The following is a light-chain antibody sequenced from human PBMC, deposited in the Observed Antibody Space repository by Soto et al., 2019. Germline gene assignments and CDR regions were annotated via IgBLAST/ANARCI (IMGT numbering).Light chain of an antibody. CDR2: DVS. CDR3: SSYIRSSTTLVV. J-gene: IGLJ2*01. V-gene: IGLV2-14*01. Sequence: QSALTQPASVSGSPGQSITISCTGTSSDIGGYNYVSWYQQHAGKAPKLMIYDVSSRPSGVSNRFSGSKSGNTASLTISGLQAEDEADYYCSSYIRSSTTLVVFGGGTKVTVL. CDR1: SSDIGGYNY.